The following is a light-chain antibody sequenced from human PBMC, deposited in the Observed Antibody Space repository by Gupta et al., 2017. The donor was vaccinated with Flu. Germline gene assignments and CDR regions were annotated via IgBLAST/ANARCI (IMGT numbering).Light chain of an antibody. V-gene: IGLV1-44*01. J-gene: IGLJ3*02. CDR3: AAWDDSLSGRWL. Sequence: QSVLTQPPSASGTPGQSVTISCSVSISNVGSDTVSWYQQVPGTAPKLLIYSNNQRPSGVPGRCSGTKSGTSASLAIWGLQSEDEADYYCAAWDDSLSGRWLFGGGTKLTVL. CDR1: ISNVGSDT. CDR2: SNN.